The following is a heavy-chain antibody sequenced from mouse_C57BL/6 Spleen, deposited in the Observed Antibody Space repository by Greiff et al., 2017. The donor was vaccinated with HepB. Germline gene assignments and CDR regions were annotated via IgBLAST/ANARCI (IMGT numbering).Heavy chain of an antibody. CDR2: ISSGSSTI. D-gene: IGHD2-1*01. J-gene: IGHJ1*03. CDR3: ARDGKWYFDV. V-gene: IGHV5-17*01. CDR1: GFTFSDYG. Sequence: EVKLQESGGGLVKPGGSLKLSCAASGFTFSDYGMHWVRQAPEKGLEWVAYISSGSSTIYYADTVKGRFTISRDNAKNTLFLQMTSLRSEDTAMYYCARDGKWYFDVWGTGTTVTVSS.